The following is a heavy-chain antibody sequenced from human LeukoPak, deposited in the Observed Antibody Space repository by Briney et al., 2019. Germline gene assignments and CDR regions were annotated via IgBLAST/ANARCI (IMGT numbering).Heavy chain of an antibody. J-gene: IGHJ4*02. CDR2: ISSSGGYI. V-gene: IGHV3-21*01. D-gene: IGHD3-9*01. Sequence: SGGSLRLSCAASGFNFSDYYINWVRQAPGKGLEWVSSISSSGGYIYYADSVKGRFTISRDNAKNSLYLQMNSLRAEDTAVYFCARGKLLYFDFDYWGQGTLVTVSS. CDR1: GFNFSDYY. CDR3: ARGKLLYFDFDY.